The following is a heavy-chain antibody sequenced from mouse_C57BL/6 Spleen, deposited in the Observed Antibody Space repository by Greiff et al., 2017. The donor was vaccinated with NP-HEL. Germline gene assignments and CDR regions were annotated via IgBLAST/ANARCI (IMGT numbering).Heavy chain of an antibody. V-gene: IGHV1-64*01. Sequence: QVQLQQSGAELVKPGASVKLSCKASGYTFTSYWMHWVKQRPGQGLEWIGMIHPNSGSTNYNEKFKSKATLTVDKSSSTAYMQLSSLTSEDSAVYYCAGAGSYYFDYWGQGTTLTVSS. CDR3: AGAGSYYFDY. CDR1: GYTFTSYW. D-gene: IGHD3-3*01. J-gene: IGHJ2*01. CDR2: IHPNSGST.